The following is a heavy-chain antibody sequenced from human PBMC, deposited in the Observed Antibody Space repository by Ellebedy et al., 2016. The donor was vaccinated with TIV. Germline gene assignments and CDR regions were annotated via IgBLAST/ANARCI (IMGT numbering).Heavy chain of an antibody. Sequence: MPSETLSLTCTVSGGSISSYYWSWIRQPPGKGLEWIGDIYNSGSTNYNPSLKSRVTISVDTSKTQFSLKMSSVTAADTAEYYCARYLRRGYDYYGMDVWGQGTTVTVSS. J-gene: IGHJ6*02. V-gene: IGHV4-59*01. CDR3: ARYLRRGYDYYGMDV. CDR2: IYNSGST. CDR1: GGSISSYY.